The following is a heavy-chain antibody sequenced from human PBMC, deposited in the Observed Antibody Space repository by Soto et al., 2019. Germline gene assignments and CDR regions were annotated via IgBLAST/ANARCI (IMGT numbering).Heavy chain of an antibody. Sequence: QVQLQESGPGVVKPSDTLSVTCTVSGGSVSSRSHFWSWIRQPPGGGLQWIWYIYYTGNTNYSLSLMSGATLSVDCSRRQFSRRLTSGTAAETAIYYCSSHDAESGSKKPDPWCKGTLVTVSS. CDR3: SSHDAESGSKKPDP. V-gene: IGHV4-61*01. J-gene: IGHJ5*02. CDR2: IYYTGNT. CDR1: GGSVSSRSHF. D-gene: IGHD1-26*01.